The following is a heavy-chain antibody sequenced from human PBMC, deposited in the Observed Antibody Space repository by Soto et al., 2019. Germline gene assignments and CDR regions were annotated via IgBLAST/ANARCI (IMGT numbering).Heavy chain of an antibody. D-gene: IGHD2-2*01. Sequence: EVQLVESGGGLVKPGGSLRLSCAASGFTFTNAWMNWVRQAPGKGLESIGRIKSKTDGGTTDYTAPEKGRFIISSDDSKNTLFLQMSSLQTEDTAVDYCVTDRVVWCQGTLVTVFS. J-gene: IGHJ4*02. CDR2: IKSKTDGGTT. V-gene: IGHV3-15*01. CDR1: GFTFTNAW. CDR3: VTDRVV.